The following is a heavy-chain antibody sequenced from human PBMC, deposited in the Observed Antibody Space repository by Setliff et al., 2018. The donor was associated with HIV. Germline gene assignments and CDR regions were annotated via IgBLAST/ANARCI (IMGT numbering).Heavy chain of an antibody. CDR3: AKISGTFRYIDC. CDR2: IRYDAATK. D-gene: IGHD1-20*01. V-gene: IGHV3-30*02. CDR1: GFTFNNYG. J-gene: IGHJ4*02. Sequence: AGGSLRLSCAASGFTFNNYGMHWVRQAPGKGLEWVAFIRYDAATKYYADSVEGRFTISRDNSKNTLYLQMSSLRAEDTAMYYCAKISGTFRYIDCWGQGTLVTVSS.